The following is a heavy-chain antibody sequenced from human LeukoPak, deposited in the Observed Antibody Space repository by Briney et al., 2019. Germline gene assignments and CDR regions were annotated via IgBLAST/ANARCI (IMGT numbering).Heavy chain of an antibody. Sequence: GSLRLSCAASGFTVSSNYMSWIRQPPGKGLEWIGEINHSGSTNYNPSLKSRVTISVDTSKNQFSLKLSSVTAADTAVYYCARHIPYGSGSYYNFNYYYYMDVWGKGTTVTISS. CDR1: GFTVSSNY. CDR3: ARHIPYGSGSYYNFNYYYYMDV. D-gene: IGHD3-10*01. CDR2: INHSGST. J-gene: IGHJ6*03. V-gene: IGHV4-34*01.